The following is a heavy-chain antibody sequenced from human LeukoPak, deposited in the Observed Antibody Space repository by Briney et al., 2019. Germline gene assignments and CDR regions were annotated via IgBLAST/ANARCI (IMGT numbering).Heavy chain of an antibody. J-gene: IGHJ6*03. CDR2: ISSSGSTI. V-gene: IGHV3-48*03. Sequence: GGSLRLSCAASGFTFSSYEMNWVRQAPGKGLEWVSYISSSGSTIYYADSVKGRFTISRDNSKNTLYLQMNSLRVEDTAVYYCARDYKTTVTTHDHYYMDVWGKGTTVTVS. CDR1: GFTFSSYE. D-gene: IGHD4-17*01. CDR3: ARDYKTTVTTHDHYYMDV.